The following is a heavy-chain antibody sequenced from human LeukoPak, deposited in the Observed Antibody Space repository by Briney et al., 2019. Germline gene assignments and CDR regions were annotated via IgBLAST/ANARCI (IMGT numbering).Heavy chain of an antibody. CDR3: ARHGSYSLAF. V-gene: IGHV4-59*01. J-gene: IGHJ4*02. Sequence: SETLSLTCTVSGGSISSYYWSWIRQPPGKGLEWIGYIYYSGSTNYNPSLKSRVTISVDTSKNQFSLKLSSVTAADTAVYYCARHGSYSLAFWGQGALVTVSS. CDR1: GGSISSYY. CDR2: IYYSGST. D-gene: IGHD1-26*01.